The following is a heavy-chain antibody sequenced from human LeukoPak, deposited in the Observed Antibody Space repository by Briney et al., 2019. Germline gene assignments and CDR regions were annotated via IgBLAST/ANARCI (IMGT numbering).Heavy chain of an antibody. CDR2: IYYSGST. D-gene: IGHD3-22*01. V-gene: IGHV4-39*01. Sequence: SETLSLTCTVSGGSISSSSYYWGWIRQPPGKGLEWIGSIYYSGSTYYNPSLKSRVTISVDTPKNQFSLKLSSVTAADTAVYYCAVTNYYDSSVSTDYWGQGTLVTVSS. CDR3: AVTNYYDSSVSTDY. J-gene: IGHJ4*02. CDR1: GGSISSSSYY.